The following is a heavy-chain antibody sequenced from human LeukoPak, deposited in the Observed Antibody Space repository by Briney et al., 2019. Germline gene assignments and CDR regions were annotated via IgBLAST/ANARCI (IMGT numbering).Heavy chain of an antibody. J-gene: IGHJ4*02. CDR3: ARSGYSSSWSQENYYFDY. CDR2: INPRDDYK. V-gene: IGHV1-46*01. Sequence: GASVKVSCKASGYPFINYHMHWVRQAPGQGLEWLGIINPRDDYKNYAQKFQGRITITRDTSTSTVYMELSSLRSEDTAVYYCARSGYSSSWSQENYYFDYWGQGTLVTVSS. D-gene: IGHD6-13*01. CDR1: GYPFINYH.